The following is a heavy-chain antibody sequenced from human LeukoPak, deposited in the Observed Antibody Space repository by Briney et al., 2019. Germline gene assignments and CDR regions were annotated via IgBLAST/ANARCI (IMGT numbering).Heavy chain of an antibody. CDR2: ISAYNGNT. J-gene: IGHJ4*02. Sequence: ASVKVSCKASGYTFTSYGISWVRQAPGQGLEWMGWISAYNGNTNYAQKLQGRVTMTEDTSTDTAYMELSSLRSEDTAVYYCATSPRIVAAGSGYWGQGTLVTVSS. V-gene: IGHV1-18*01. CDR1: GYTFTSYG. D-gene: IGHD6-13*01. CDR3: ATSPRIVAAGSGY.